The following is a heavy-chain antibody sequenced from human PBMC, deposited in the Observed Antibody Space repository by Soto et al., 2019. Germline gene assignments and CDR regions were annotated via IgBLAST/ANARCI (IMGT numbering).Heavy chain of an antibody. Sequence: GGSLRLSCAASGFTFSSYGMHWVRQAPGKGLEWVAVISYDGSNKYYADSVKGRFTISRDNSKNTLYLQMSSLRAEDTAVYYCAKEIRRRITIFGVDYWGQGTLVTVSS. V-gene: IGHV3-30*18. D-gene: IGHD3-3*01. CDR3: AKEIRRRITIFGVDY. CDR2: ISYDGSNK. CDR1: GFTFSSYG. J-gene: IGHJ4*02.